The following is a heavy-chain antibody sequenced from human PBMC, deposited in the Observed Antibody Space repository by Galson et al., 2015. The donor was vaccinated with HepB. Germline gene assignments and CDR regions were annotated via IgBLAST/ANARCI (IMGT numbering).Heavy chain of an antibody. Sequence: SVKVSCKASGGTFSSYAISWVRQAPGQGLEWMGGIIPIFGTANYAQKFQGRVTITADESTSTAYMELSSLRSEDTAVYYCARGRPHMGVVVAATNYFDYWGQGTLVTVSS. V-gene: IGHV1-69*13. CDR3: ARGRPHMGVVVAATNYFDY. CDR1: GGTFSSYA. D-gene: IGHD2-15*01. CDR2: IIPIFGTA. J-gene: IGHJ4*02.